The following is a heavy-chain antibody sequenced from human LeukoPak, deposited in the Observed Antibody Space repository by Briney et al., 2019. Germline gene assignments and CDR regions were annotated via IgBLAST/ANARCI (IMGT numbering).Heavy chain of an antibody. CDR3: ARHEVNPNFDY. V-gene: IGHV4-34*01. Sequence: SETLSLTCAVYGGSFSGYYWSWIRQPPGKGLEWIGEINHSGSTNYNPSLKSRVTISVDTSKNQFSLKLSSVTATDATVYYCARHEVNPNFDYWGQGILVTVSS. D-gene: IGHD4-23*01. CDR2: INHSGST. CDR1: GGSFSGYY. J-gene: IGHJ4*02.